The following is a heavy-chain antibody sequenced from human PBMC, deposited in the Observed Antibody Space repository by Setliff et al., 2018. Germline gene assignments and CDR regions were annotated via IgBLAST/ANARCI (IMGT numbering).Heavy chain of an antibody. J-gene: IGHJ5*02. CDR2: ISTNNGKT. V-gene: IGHV1-18*01. Sequence: ASGKVSCKTSGYSFTVFGISWVRQAPGQGLEWMGWISTNNGKTEYSQKVQGRVTVTTDTSTSTANMELRSLRSDDTAVYYCVRAPPTVVIPPGRAFFDPWGQGTLVTVSS. CDR3: VRAPPTVVIPPGRAFFDP. CDR1: GYSFTVFG. D-gene: IGHD2-2*01.